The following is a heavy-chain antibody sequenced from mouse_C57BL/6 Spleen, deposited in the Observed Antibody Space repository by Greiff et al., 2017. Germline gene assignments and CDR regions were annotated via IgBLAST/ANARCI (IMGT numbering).Heavy chain of an antibody. V-gene: IGHV1-20*01. Sequence: EVQLQQSGPELVKPGDSVKISCKASGYSFTGYFMNWVMQSHGQSLEWIGRSNPYNGDTFYNQKFKGKATLTVDKSSSTAHMELRSLTSEDSAVYYCARGGNYLYYFDYWVQGTTLTVSS. CDR1: GYSFTGYF. J-gene: IGHJ2*01. CDR2: SNPYNGDT. CDR3: ARGGNYLYYFDY. D-gene: IGHD2-1*01.